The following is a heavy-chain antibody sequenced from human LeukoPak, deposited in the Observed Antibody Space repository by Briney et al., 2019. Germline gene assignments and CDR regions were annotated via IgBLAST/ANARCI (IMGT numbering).Heavy chain of an antibody. CDR1: GGSISTYY. CDR2: IHSSGTT. Sequence: SETLSLTCTVSGGSISTYYWSWIRQPAGKGLEWIGRIHSSGTTHYNPSLRSRVTLSIDTSKNQFSLKLSSVTAANTAVYYCGRLNLPAVSGAFDYWGQGTLVTVSS. CDR3: GRLNLPAVSGAFDY. D-gene: IGHD2-2*01. J-gene: IGHJ4*02. V-gene: IGHV4-4*07.